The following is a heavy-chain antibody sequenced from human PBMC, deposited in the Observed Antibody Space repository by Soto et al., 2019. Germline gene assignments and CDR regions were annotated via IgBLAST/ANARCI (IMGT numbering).Heavy chain of an antibody. CDR1: GFTFSDAW. J-gene: IGHJ4*02. CDR3: TTVGPSDSSGWSFDY. V-gene: IGHV3-15*01. CDR2: IKRKTDGATT. D-gene: IGHD6-19*01. Sequence: GGSLRLSCAASGFTFSDAWMSWVRQTPGKGLEWVGRIKRKTDGATTDYAAPVKGRFTISRDDSKNTLYLQMSSLQTEDTAVYYCTTVGPSDSSGWSFDYWGQGTLVTVSS.